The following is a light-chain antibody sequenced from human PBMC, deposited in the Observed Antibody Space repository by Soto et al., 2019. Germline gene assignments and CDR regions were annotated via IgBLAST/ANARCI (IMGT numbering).Light chain of an antibody. J-gene: IGKJ5*01. CDR1: QSISSW. Sequence: DIQMTQSPSTLSASAGDRVTITCRASQSISSWLAWYQQKPGKAPKLLIYDASSLESGVPSGFSGSGSGTEFTLTISSLQPEDFATYYCQQSYSPPPVTFGQGTRLEIK. V-gene: IGKV1-5*01. CDR3: QQSYSPPPVT. CDR2: DAS.